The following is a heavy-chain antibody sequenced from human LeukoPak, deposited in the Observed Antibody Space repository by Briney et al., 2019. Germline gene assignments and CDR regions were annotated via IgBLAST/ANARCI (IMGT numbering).Heavy chain of an antibody. J-gene: IGHJ4*02. CDR3: ARTIGYSYGFQSVLDY. Sequence: ASVKVSCKASGYTFTSYYMHWVRQAPGQGLEWMGIINPSGGSTSYAQKFQGRVTMTRDRSTSTVYMELSSLRSEDTAVYYCARTIGYSYGFQSVLDYWGQGTLVTVSS. V-gene: IGHV1-46*01. D-gene: IGHD5-18*01. CDR2: INPSGGST. CDR1: GYTFTSYY.